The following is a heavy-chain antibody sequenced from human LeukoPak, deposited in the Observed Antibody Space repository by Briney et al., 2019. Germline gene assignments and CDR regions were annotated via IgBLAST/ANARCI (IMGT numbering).Heavy chain of an antibody. Sequence: GGSVRLSCAASGFTFSTYWMHWVRQAPGKGLVWVARVKGDGSSTIYADSVKGRFTISRDNSKNTLYLQTSSLRVEDTAVYYCARASTTVPNLLDHWGRGTLVT. CDR3: ARASTTVPNLLDH. CDR2: VKGDGSST. V-gene: IGHV3-74*01. CDR1: GFTFSTYW. D-gene: IGHD4-17*01. J-gene: IGHJ4*02.